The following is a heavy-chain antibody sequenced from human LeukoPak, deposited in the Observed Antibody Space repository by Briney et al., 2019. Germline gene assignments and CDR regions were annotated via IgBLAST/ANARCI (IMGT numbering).Heavy chain of an antibody. CDR2: INQDGTEK. Sequence: GGSLRLSCAASGFMFSGYWMSWVRQAPGKGLEWVANINQDGTEKYYVDSVKGRFTISRDNAKNSLFFEMNSLRVEDTSVYYCARDFRNSGWGSDYWGQGTLVTASS. V-gene: IGHV3-7*04. D-gene: IGHD6-19*01. J-gene: IGHJ4*02. CDR1: GFMFSGYW. CDR3: ARDFRNSGWGSDY.